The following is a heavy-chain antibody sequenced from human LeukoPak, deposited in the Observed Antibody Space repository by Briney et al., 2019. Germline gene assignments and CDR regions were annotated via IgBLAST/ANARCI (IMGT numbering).Heavy chain of an antibody. D-gene: IGHD6-13*01. CDR3: ARGYNSSMNYFDY. CDR1: GGSISNYW. Sequence: SETLSLTCTVSGGSISNYWWSWIRQPPGKGLEWIGYVLDSGGTNYNPSLKSRVTISVDTSKKQFSLILCYVTAGDSAVYYCARGYNSSMNYFDYWGQGTLVTVSS. J-gene: IGHJ4*02. CDR2: VLDSGGT. V-gene: IGHV4-59*01.